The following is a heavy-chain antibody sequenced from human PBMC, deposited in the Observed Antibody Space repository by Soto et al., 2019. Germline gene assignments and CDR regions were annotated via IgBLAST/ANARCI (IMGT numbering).Heavy chain of an antibody. J-gene: IGHJ6*04. CDR2: IYYSGST. CDR3: ARVSTVTPGAYYCSGIGV. D-gene: IGHD4-17*01. Sequence: PGKGLEWIGYIYYSGSTYYNPSLKSRVTISVDTSKNQFSLKLSSVTAADTAVYYCARVSTVTPGAYYCSGIGVSGKG. V-gene: IGHV4-31*02.